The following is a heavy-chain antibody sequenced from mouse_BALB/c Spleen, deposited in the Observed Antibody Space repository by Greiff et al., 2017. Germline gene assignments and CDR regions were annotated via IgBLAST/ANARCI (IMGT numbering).Heavy chain of an antibody. Sequence: VQGVESGPGLVQPSQSLSITCTVSGFSLTSYGVHWVRQSPGKGLEWLGVIWSGGSTDYNAAFISRLSISKDNSKSQVFFKMNSLQANDTAIYYCARNLDRGNYFDYWGQGTTLTVSS. D-gene: IGHD2-14*01. CDR3: ARNLDRGNYFDY. V-gene: IGHV2-2*02. CDR1: GFSLTSYG. CDR2: IWSGGST. J-gene: IGHJ2*01.